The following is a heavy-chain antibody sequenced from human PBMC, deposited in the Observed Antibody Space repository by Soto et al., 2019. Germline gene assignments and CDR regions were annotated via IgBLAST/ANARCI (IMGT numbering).Heavy chain of an antibody. CDR3: AHERTGAGAFDY. CDR2: IYWDDYK. V-gene: IGHV2-5*02. CDR1: GFSLSTSGVG. Sequence: QLTLKESGPTLVKPTQTLTLTCTFSGFSLSTSGVGVGWICQPPGKALEWLALIYWDDYKRYSPSLKSRLTIPHDASKNQLVLTMTIMDPVDTDTYYCAHERTGAGAFDYWGQGTLVTVSS. D-gene: IGHD6-19*01. J-gene: IGHJ4*02.